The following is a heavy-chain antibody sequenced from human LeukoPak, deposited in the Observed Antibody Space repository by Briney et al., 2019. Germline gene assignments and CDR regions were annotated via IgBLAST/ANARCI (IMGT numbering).Heavy chain of an antibody. V-gene: IGHV3-23*01. Sequence: PGXSXXLSCAXXGFTFSSYAXSWVRQAPGKGLXWVSAISGSGGSTYYADSVKGGFTISRDNSKNTLYLQMNSLRAEDTAVYYCAKDHLGYCSSTSCYSLFDYWGQGTLVTVSS. CDR2: ISGSGGST. CDR1: GFTFSSYA. D-gene: IGHD2-2*01. CDR3: AKDHLGYCSSTSCYSLFDY. J-gene: IGHJ4*02.